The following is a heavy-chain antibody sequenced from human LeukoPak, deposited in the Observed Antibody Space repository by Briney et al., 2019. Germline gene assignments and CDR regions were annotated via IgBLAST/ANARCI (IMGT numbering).Heavy chain of an antibody. CDR1: GFTFSFYG. Sequence: GGSLRLSCATSGFTFSFYGMHWVRQAPGKGLEWVAFIQYDGSYKFYADSVQGRFSISRDNSKNTLFLQMNSLRADDTAVYYCAKTSDQLLYSKFDFWGQGTQVTVSS. CDR3: AKTSDQLLYSKFDF. CDR2: IQYDGSYK. V-gene: IGHV3-30*02. J-gene: IGHJ4*02. D-gene: IGHD2-2*02.